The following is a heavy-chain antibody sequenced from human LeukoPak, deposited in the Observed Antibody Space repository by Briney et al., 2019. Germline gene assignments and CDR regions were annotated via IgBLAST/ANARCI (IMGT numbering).Heavy chain of an antibody. CDR2: INTNTGNP. CDR1: GGTFSSYA. V-gene: IGHV7-4-1*02. Sequence: VASVKVSCKASGGTFSSYAISWVRQAPGQGLEWMGWINTNTGNPTYAQGFTGRFVFSSDTSVSTAYLQISSLKAEDTAVYYCARLVAGDLYYFDYWGQGTLVTVSS. D-gene: IGHD3-16*01. J-gene: IGHJ4*02. CDR3: ARLVAGDLYYFDY.